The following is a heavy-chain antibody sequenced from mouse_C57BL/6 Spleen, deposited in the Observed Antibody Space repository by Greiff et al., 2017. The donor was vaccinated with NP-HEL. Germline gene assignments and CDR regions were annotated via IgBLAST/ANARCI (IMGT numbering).Heavy chain of an antibody. CDR3: AREGTWRYFDY. CDR1: GYTFTDHT. CDR2: IDPRNGDT. J-gene: IGHJ2*01. Sequence: VQLQESDADLVKPGTSVKISCKVSGYTFTDHTIQWMKQRPDQGLVWIGYIDPRNGDTKYNEKFKGKASLTADKSSSSAHMQLNCLTSEDSAVYFCAREGTWRYFDYWGQGTTLTVSS. D-gene: IGHD3-3*01. V-gene: IGHV1-78*01.